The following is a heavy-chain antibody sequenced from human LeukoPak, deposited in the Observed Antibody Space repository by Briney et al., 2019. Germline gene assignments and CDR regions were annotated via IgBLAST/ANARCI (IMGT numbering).Heavy chain of an antibody. J-gene: IGHJ4*02. CDR2: ISKGGTK. V-gene: IGHV3-53*01. CDR3: TTGGYCGISSCYPVHY. CDR1: GFTVSSNY. Sequence: HPGGSLRLSCAASGFTVSSNYMSWVRQAPGKGLEWVSAISKGGTKFYADSVKGRFSISRDNSKNTLYLQMNSLRDEDTAVYYCTTGGYCGISSCYPVHYWGQGSLVTVSS. D-gene: IGHD2-2*01.